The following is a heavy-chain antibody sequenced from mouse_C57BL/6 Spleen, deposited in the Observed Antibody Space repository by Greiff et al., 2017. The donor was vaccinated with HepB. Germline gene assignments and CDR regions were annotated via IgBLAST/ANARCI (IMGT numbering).Heavy chain of an antibody. V-gene: IGHV1-76*01. J-gene: IGHJ4*01. CDR3: ARYYDYDRAMDY. CDR2: IYPGSGNT. CDR1: GYTFTDYY. Sequence: VQRVESGAELVRPGASVKLSCKASGYTFTDYYINWVKQRPGQGLEWIARIYPGSGNTYYNEKFKGKATLTAEKSSSTAYMQLSSLTSEDSAVYFCARYYDYDRAMDYWGQGTSVTVSS. D-gene: IGHD2-4*01.